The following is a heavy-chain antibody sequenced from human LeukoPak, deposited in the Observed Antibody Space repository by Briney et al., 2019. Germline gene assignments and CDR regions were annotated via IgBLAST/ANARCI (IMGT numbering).Heavy chain of an antibody. CDR3: ARDEIYYDILTGYRHFDY. CDR2: ISWNSRSI. J-gene: IGHJ4*02. V-gene: IGHV3-9*01. CDR1: GFTFDDHA. D-gene: IGHD3-9*01. Sequence: GGSLRLSCAASGFTFDDHAMHWVRQAPGKGLEWVSGISWNSRSIGYADSVKGRFTISRDNAKNSLYLQMNSLRAEDTAVYYCARDEIYYDILTGYRHFDYWGQGTLVTVFS.